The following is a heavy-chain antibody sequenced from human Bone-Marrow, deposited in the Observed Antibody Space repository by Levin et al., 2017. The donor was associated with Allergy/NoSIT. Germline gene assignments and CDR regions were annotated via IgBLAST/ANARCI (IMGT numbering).Heavy chain of an antibody. D-gene: IGHD3-10*01. J-gene: IGHJ4*02. Sequence: ESLKISCTVSGGSISTYYWTWIRQPPGKGLEWIGFIYYSGSTNYNPSLKSRVTISVDTSKNQFSLRLSSVTAADTAVYYCARNGGSGNYYLFDYWGQGTLVTVSS. CDR1: GGSISTYY. CDR2: IYYSGST. CDR3: ARNGGSGNYYLFDY. V-gene: IGHV4-59*01.